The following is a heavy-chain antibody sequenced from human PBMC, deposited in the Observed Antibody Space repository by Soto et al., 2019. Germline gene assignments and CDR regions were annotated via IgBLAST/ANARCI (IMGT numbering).Heavy chain of an antibody. CDR3: ANGRATVVTIFDY. V-gene: IGHV3-23*01. D-gene: IGHD4-17*01. J-gene: IGHJ4*02. Sequence: EVQLLESGGGLVQPGRSLRLSCAASGFTFSSYAMSWVRQAPGKGLEWVSAISGSGGSTYYADSVKGRFTISRDNSKNTLYLQMNSLRAEDTAVYYCANGRATVVTIFDYWGQGALVTVSS. CDR2: ISGSGGST. CDR1: GFTFSSYA.